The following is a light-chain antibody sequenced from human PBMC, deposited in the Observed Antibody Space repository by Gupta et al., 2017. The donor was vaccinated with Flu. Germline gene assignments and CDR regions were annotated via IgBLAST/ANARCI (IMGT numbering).Light chain of an antibody. V-gene: IGLV2-23*01. Sequence: QSALTQPASVSGSPGPSITISCTVTSSAVGNYNFVSWHQHHPGSAPKLMIYEDNKRPSGVSNRFSGSKSGNTASLTISGLQAEDEADYYCCSYAGSMNWVFGGGTKLTVL. CDR1: SSAVGNYNF. CDR2: EDN. J-gene: IGLJ3*02. CDR3: CSYAGSMNWV.